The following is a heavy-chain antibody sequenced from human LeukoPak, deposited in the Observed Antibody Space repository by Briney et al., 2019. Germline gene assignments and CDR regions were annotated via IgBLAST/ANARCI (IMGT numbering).Heavy chain of an antibody. CDR2: ISGSGGST. CDR1: GGSISSSSYY. CDR3: AKDDPTGRYL. Sequence: ETLSLTCTVSGGSISSSSYYWGWIRQPPGKGLEWVSGISGSGGSTYYADSVKGRFTISRDNSKNTVYLQMNSLRVEDAAVYYCAKDDPTGRYLWGQGTLVTVSS. D-gene: IGHD1-26*01. V-gene: IGHV3-23*01. J-gene: IGHJ4*02.